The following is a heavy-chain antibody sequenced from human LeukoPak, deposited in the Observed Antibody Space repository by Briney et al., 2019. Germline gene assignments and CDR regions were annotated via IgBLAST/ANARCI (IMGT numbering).Heavy chain of an antibody. CDR2: IKEDGTVK. CDR1: GFTFSRYW. J-gene: IGHJ4*02. Sequence: PGGSLRLSCAASGFTFSRYWMSWVRQAPGKGLEWVANIKEDGTVKYYVESVKGRFTISGDNAKNSLYLQMNSLRAEDTAVYYCAASITMFDYWGQGTLVTVSS. CDR3: AASITMFDY. D-gene: IGHD3-10*01. V-gene: IGHV3-7*02.